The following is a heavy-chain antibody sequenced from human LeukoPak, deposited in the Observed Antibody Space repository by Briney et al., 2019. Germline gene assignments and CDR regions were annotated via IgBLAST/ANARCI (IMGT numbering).Heavy chain of an antibody. Sequence: ASVKVSCKASGYTFTSYDINWVRQATGQGLEWMGWMNPNSGNTGYAQKFQGRVTMTRNTSISTAYMELSSLRSEDTAVYYCARRCIRTPLPGGKSSGSSSFDYWGQGTLVTVSS. D-gene: IGHD1-26*01. CDR1: GYTFTSYD. CDR2: MNPNSGNT. V-gene: IGHV1-8*01. CDR3: ARRCIRTPLPGGKSSGSSSFDY. J-gene: IGHJ4*02.